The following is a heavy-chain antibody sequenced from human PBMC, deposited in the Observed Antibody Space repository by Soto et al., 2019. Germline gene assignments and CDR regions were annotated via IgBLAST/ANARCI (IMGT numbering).Heavy chain of an antibody. J-gene: IGHJ4*02. CDR2: IYYSGST. V-gene: IGHV4-59*01. CDR1: GGSISSYY. D-gene: IGHD2-15*01. CDR3: ARGFAYCSGGSCYYYFDY. Sequence: PSETLSLTCTVSGGSISSYYWSWIRQPPGKGLEWIGYIYYSGSTNYNPSLKSRVTISVDTSKNQFSLRLSSVTAADTAVYYCARGFAYCSGGSCYYYFDYWGQGTLVTVSS.